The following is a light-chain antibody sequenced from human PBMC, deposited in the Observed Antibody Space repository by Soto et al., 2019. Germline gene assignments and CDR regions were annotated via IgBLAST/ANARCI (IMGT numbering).Light chain of an antibody. Sequence: DIQMTQSPSSLSASVGDRVTITCRASQSISGYLNWYQQKPGKAPKLLIYAASSLQSGVPSRFSGSGSGTDFTLTISSLHPEDFATYYCQQSYSTPLTFDGGTKVDIK. J-gene: IGKJ4*01. CDR1: QSISGY. CDR2: AAS. V-gene: IGKV1-39*01. CDR3: QQSYSTPLT.